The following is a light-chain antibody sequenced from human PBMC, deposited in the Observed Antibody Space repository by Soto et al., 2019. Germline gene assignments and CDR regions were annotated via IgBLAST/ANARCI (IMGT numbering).Light chain of an antibody. CDR3: AAWDDSLNGRYV. CDR2: SNN. CDR1: RSNIGSNS. V-gene: IGLV1-44*01. Sequence: QSVLTQPPSASGTPGQRVTISCSGDRSNIGSNSVNWYQQLPGTAPKLLIYSNNQRPSGVPDRFSGSKSGTSASLAISGLQSEDEADYYCAAWDDSLNGRYVFGTGTQLTVL. J-gene: IGLJ1*01.